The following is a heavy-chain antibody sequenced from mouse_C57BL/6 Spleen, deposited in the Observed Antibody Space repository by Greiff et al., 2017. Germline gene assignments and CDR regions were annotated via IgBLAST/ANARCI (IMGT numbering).Heavy chain of an antibody. J-gene: IGHJ2*01. V-gene: IGHV1-81*01. CDR2: IYPRSGNT. Sequence: QVQLQQSGAELARPGASVKLSCKASGYTFTSYGISWVKQRTGQGLEWIGEIYPRSGNTYYNEKFKGKATLTADKSSSTAYMELRSLTSEDSAVYFCARNYGSSSCYSFDYWGQGTTLTVSS. CDR3: ARNYGSSSCYSFDY. CDR1: GYTFTSYG. D-gene: IGHD1-1*01.